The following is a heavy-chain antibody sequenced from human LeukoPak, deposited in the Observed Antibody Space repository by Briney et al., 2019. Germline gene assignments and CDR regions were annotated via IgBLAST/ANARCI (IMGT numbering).Heavy chain of an antibody. CDR3: VRGWFGY. D-gene: IGHD5-24*01. CDR1: GFTFSSYS. V-gene: IGHV3-21*01. CDR2: ISSSSSYI. Sequence: MSGGSLRLSCAASGFTFSSYSMNWVRQAPGKGLEWVSSISSSSSYIYYADSVKGRFTISGDNAKNSLYLQMNSLRDEDTAVYYCVRGWFGYWGQGTLVTVSS. J-gene: IGHJ4*02.